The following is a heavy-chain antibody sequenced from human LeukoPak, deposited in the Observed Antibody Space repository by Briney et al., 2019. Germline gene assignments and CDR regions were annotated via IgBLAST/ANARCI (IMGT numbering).Heavy chain of an antibody. Sequence: GGSLRLSCAASGLTFSSYWMSWVRQAPGKGLEWVASIKEDGSEKYYVEYVKGRFIISRDNAKNSLYLQMNSLRAEDTAVYYCARNRIGLAYWGQGTLATVSS. CDR1: GLTFSSYW. J-gene: IGHJ4*02. D-gene: IGHD2/OR15-2a*01. V-gene: IGHV3-7*01. CDR2: IKEDGSEK. CDR3: ARNRIGLAY.